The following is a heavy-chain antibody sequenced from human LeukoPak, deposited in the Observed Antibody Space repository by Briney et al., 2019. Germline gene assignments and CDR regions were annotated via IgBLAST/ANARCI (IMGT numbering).Heavy chain of an antibody. CDR2: TKEDGGEI. V-gene: IGHV3-7*01. Sequence: GGSLRLSCEASAFTFSSYWMSWVRQAPGKGLGWVANTKEDGGEINYVDSVKGRFTISRDNAKNSLFLQMNSLRVEDTAVYYCARDRGYSTFDYWGQGTLVTVSS. J-gene: IGHJ4*02. CDR1: AFTFSSYW. CDR3: ARDRGYSTFDY. D-gene: IGHD4-23*01.